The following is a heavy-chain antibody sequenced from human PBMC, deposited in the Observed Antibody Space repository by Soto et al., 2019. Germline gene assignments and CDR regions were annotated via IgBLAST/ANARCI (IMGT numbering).Heavy chain of an antibody. CDR2: ISAYNGNT. J-gene: IGHJ5*02. V-gene: IGHV1-18*01. Sequence: GASVKVSCKASGYTFTSYGISWVRQAPGQGLEWMGWISAYNGNTNYAQKLQGRVTMTTDTSTSTAYMELRSLRSDDTAVYYCARDITHYYGSVSSAVHNWFDPWGQGTLVTVSS. CDR3: ARDITHYYGSVSSAVHNWFDP. D-gene: IGHD3-10*01. CDR1: GYTFTSYG.